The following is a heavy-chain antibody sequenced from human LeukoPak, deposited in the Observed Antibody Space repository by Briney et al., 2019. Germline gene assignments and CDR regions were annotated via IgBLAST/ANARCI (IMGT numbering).Heavy chain of an antibody. V-gene: IGHV1-46*01. CDR3: ARDIVVVPAAISYYYYGMDV. CDR2: INPSGGST. Sequence: ASVKVSCKASGYTFTSYYMNWVRQAPGQGLEWMGIINPSGGSTSYAQKFQGRVTMTRATSTSTVYMELSSLRSEDTAVYHCARDIVVVPAAISYYYYGMDVWGQGTTVTVSS. D-gene: IGHD2-2*01. CDR1: GYTFTSYY. J-gene: IGHJ6*02.